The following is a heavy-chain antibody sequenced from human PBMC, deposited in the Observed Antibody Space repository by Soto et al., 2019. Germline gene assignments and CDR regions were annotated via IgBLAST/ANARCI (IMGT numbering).Heavy chain of an antibody. Sequence: QVQLQESGPGLVKTSETLSLTCSVSGGSMRSYYWTWIRQPPGKGLEWIGYVYYSGSTKYDPSLNSRVTISVDTSKKQLSLKLSSVTAADTAMYYCARAAIVAATIDALDIWGQGTMVTVSS. D-gene: IGHD2-15*01. CDR2: VYYSGST. V-gene: IGHV4-59*12. CDR1: GGSMRSYY. CDR3: ARAAIVAATIDALDI. J-gene: IGHJ3*02.